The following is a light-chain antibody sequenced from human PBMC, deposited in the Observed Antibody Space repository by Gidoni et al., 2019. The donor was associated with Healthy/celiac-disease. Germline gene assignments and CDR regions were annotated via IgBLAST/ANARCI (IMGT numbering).Light chain of an antibody. CDR3: QQYGSSPRILT. Sequence: IVLPQSPGTLSLSPGERATLSCRASQSVSSSYLALYQQKPSQAPRLLIYCASSSATGIPDRFSGSGSGTDFTFTISRLGPEDFAVYDCQQYGSSPRILTFGGGTKVEIK. CDR1: QSVSSSY. V-gene: IGKV3-20*01. J-gene: IGKJ4*02. CDR2: CAS.